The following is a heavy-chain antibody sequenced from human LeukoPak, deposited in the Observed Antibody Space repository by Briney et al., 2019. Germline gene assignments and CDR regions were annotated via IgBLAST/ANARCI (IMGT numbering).Heavy chain of an antibody. CDR2: ISSPGSTT. J-gene: IGHJ6*03. CDR1: GFSFSDYY. V-gene: IGHV3-11*04. Sequence: GRSLRLSCAASGFSFSDYYTSWIRHAPGKGLEWLAHISSPGSTTLYADSVKGRFTISRDNAKNSLHLQINTLRADDTAVYYCATGKVGPYYYYMDVWGKGTTVTVSS. CDR3: ATGKVGPYYYYMDV. D-gene: IGHD1-26*01.